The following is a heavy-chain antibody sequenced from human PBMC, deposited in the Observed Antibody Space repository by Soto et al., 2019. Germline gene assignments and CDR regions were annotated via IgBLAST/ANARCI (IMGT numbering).Heavy chain of an antibody. J-gene: IGHJ4*02. Sequence: ASVKVSCKASGYTFTNCYVQWVRQAPGQGLEWMGVIHPDGGHTTYSQTFQDRVTMTRDTFTSTIYMELSSLRSEDTAVYYCARGDNDYWGQGTVVTVS. CDR2: IHPDGGHT. CDR1: GYTFTNCY. V-gene: IGHV1-46*01. CDR3: ARGDNDY.